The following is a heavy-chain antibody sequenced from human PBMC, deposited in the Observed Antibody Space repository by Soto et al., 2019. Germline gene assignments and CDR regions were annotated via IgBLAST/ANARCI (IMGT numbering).Heavy chain of an antibody. CDR2: ISSSSSYI. Sequence: EVQLVESGGGLVKPGGSLRLSCAASGFTFSSYSMNWVRQAPGTGLEWVSSISSSSSYIYYADSVKGRFTISRDNAKNSLYLQMNSLRAEDTAVYYCARERRHSSSWYPDYWGQGTLVTVSS. CDR3: ARERRHSSSWYPDY. CDR1: GFTFSSYS. V-gene: IGHV3-21*01. D-gene: IGHD6-13*01. J-gene: IGHJ4*02.